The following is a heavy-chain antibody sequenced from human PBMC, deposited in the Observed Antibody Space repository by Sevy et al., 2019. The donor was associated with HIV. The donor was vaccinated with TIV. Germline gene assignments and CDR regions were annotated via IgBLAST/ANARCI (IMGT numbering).Heavy chain of an antibody. D-gene: IGHD3-3*01. J-gene: IGHJ1*01. V-gene: IGHV3-20*04. Sequence: GGSLRLSCATSGFTFDDYAMNWVRQVPGKGLEWVSGVNWKGDGIGYGDSVKGRFIISRDNAKKSLYLQMNSLRAEDTALYYCAKDSTIFGVVITGKTGYFQHWGQGTLVTVSS. CDR1: GFTFDDYA. CDR2: VNWKGDGI. CDR3: AKDSTIFGVVITGKTGYFQH.